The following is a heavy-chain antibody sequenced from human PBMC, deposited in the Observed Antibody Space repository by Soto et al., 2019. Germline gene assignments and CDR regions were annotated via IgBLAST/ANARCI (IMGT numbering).Heavy chain of an antibody. J-gene: IGHJ2*01. V-gene: IGHV3-23*01. CDR1: GCTFSSYA. CDR2: ISGSGGST. Sequence: EVQLLESGGGLVQPGGSLRLSCAASGCTFSSYAMSWVRQAPGKGLEWVSAISGSGGSTYYADSVKGRFTISRDNSKNTLYLQMNSLRDEYTAVYYCAKGYGDYVYWYFDLGGRGTLVTVSS. D-gene: IGHD4-17*01. CDR3: AKGYGDYVYWYFDL.